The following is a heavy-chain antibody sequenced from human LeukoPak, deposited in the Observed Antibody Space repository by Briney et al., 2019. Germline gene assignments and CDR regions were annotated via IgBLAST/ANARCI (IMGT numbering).Heavy chain of an antibody. J-gene: IGHJ2*01. CDR1: GFTFSSYG. D-gene: IGHD3-22*01. Sequence: PGGSLRLSCAASGFTFSSYGMHWVRQAPGKGLEWVAVISYDGSNKYYADSVKGRFTISRDNSKNTLYLQMNSLRAEDTAVYYCARGPQNYDDSSGVSPWYFDLWGRGTLVTVSS. CDR3: ARGPQNYDDSSGVSPWYFDL. CDR2: ISYDGSNK. V-gene: IGHV3-30*19.